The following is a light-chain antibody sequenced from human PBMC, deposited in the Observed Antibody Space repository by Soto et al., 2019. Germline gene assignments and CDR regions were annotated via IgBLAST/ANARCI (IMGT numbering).Light chain of an antibody. CDR1: QSVSSSY. J-gene: IGKJ1*01. CDR2: DAS. CDR3: QQYGSSPRT. Sequence: EIVLTQSPGTLSLSPGERATLSCRASQSVSSSYLAWYQQKPGQAPRLLIYDASSRATGIPDRVSGSGSGTDFTLTNSRLEPEDFAVYYCQQYGSSPRTFGQGTKVEIK. V-gene: IGKV3-20*01.